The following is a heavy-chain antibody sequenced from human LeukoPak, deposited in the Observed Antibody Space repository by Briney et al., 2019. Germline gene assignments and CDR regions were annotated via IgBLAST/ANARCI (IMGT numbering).Heavy chain of an antibody. J-gene: IGHJ4*02. CDR2: ISFDGTNK. V-gene: IGHV3-30*04. D-gene: IGHD1-26*01. Sequence: PGGSLRLSCAASGFTFSSYAMHWVRQAPGKGLEWVTVISFDGTNKHYADSVKGRFTISEDNSKNTLYLQMNSLRSEDTAVYYCARSPGLLGANFFDYWGQGTLVTVSS. CDR3: ARSPGLLGANFFDY. CDR1: GFTFSSYA.